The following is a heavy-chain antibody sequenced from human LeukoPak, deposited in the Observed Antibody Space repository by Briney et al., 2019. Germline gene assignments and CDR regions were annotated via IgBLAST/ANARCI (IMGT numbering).Heavy chain of an antibody. CDR1: GFTFSSYA. CDR2: ISGSGGST. J-gene: IGHJ4*02. CDR3: AKVDYWSPENYFDS. V-gene: IGHV3-23*01. D-gene: IGHD1-1*01. Sequence: GGSLRLSRAASGFTFSSYAMSWVRQAPGKGLEWVSAISGSGGSTYYADSAKGRFTISRDNPKNTLYLQMNSLRAEDTAVYYCAKVDYWSPENYFDSWGQGILVTVSS.